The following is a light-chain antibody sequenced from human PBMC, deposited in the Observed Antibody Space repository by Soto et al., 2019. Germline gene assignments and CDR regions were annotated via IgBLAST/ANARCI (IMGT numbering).Light chain of an antibody. J-gene: IGKJ4*01. Sequence: EIVLTQSPATLSLSPGERATLSCRASQSVNIYLAWYQHKPGQAPRLLIYDASYGATGIPARFSGGGSGTDFTLTISSLEPEDFAVYYCQQRTNWPRVTFGGGTKVEIK. CDR2: DAS. V-gene: IGKV3-11*01. CDR3: QQRTNWPRVT. CDR1: QSVNIY.